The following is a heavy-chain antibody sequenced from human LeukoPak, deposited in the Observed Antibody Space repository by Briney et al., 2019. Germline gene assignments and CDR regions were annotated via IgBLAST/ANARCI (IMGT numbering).Heavy chain of an antibody. Sequence: GGSLRLSCAASGFTFRSYAMSWVRRAPGKGLEWVSGISGSGDNRYYADSVKGRFTISRDNSKNTLYLQMNSLTAEDTAVYYCARAGNTRFDYWGQGTLVTVSS. CDR1: GFTFRSYA. J-gene: IGHJ4*02. V-gene: IGHV3-23*01. CDR3: ARAGNTRFDY. CDR2: ISGSGDNR. D-gene: IGHD2/OR15-2a*01.